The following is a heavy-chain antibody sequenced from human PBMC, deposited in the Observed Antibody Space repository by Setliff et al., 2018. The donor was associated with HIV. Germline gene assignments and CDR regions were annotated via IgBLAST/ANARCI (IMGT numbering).Heavy chain of an antibody. D-gene: IGHD2-2*01. CDR2: ISWNSGSI. Sequence: GGSLRLSCAASGFTFGDYAMHWVRQAPGKGLEWVSGISWNSGSIYYADSVKGRFTIFRDNAKKSVYLELNSLRAEDTAVYYCARLPGYCSTSSCYGYLDYWGQGTLVTVS. V-gene: IGHV3-9*01. J-gene: IGHJ4*02. CDR3: ARLPGYCSTSSCYGYLDY. CDR1: GFTFGDYA.